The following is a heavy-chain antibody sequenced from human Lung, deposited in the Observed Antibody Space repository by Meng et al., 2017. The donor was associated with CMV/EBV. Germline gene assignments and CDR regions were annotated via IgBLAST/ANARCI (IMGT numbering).Heavy chain of an antibody. Sequence: EVQLVESGGGLVKPGGSLRLSCATSGFAFSSYSMNWVRQAPGKGLEWVSSISSSSTYISYADSVKGRFTISRDNAKNSLFLQMNSLRAEDTAVYYCARENLYDRSGCYLYYFDHWGQGSLVTVSS. CDR2: ISSSSTYI. D-gene: IGHD3-22*01. CDR1: GFAFSSYS. CDR3: ARENLYDRSGCYLYYFDH. V-gene: IGHV3-21*01. J-gene: IGHJ4*02.